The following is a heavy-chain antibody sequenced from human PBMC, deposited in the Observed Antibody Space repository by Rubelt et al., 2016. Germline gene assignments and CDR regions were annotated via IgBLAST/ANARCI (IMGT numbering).Heavy chain of an antibody. J-gene: IGHJ5*02. CDR3: ARALIAAAALNWFDP. CDR2: IYDSGRT. Sequence: QVQLQESGPGLVKPSETLSLTCTVSGGSISSYYWSWIRQPPGKGLEWIGYIYDSGRTNYNPSLKSRVTISVDTSKKQFFLNLSPVTAADTAVYYCARALIAAAALNWFDPWGQGTLITVSS. CDR1: GGSISSYY. D-gene: IGHD6-13*01. V-gene: IGHV4-59*01.